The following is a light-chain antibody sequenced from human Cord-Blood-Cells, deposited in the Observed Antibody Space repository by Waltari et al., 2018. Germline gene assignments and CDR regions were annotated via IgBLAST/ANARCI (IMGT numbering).Light chain of an antibody. V-gene: IGLV2-14*01. CDR2: DVS. Sequence: QSALTQPASVSGSPGQSITISCTGTSSDVGGSNYVSWYQQHPGKAPILMIYDVSNRPSGVSNRFSGSKSGNTASLTISGLQAEDEADYYCSSYTSSSTHYVFGTGTKVTVL. J-gene: IGLJ1*01. CDR3: SSYTSSSTHYV. CDR1: SSDVGGSNY.